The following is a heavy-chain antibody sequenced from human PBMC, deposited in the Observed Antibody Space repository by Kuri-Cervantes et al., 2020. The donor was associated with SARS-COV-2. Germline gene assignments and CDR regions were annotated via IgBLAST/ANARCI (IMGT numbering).Heavy chain of an antibody. J-gene: IGHJ5*02. CDR3: VPFYYLSINNGADP. Sequence: SVKVSCKASGSTFSGSAIQWVRQARGQRLEWIGWIVVGSGNTDYAREFQDRVTITRDMSTTTVYMELSGLRSDDTAMYYCVPFYYLSINNGADPWGQGTQVTVSS. CDR1: GSTFSGSA. CDR2: IVVGSGNT. D-gene: IGHD3-10*01. V-gene: IGHV1-58*02.